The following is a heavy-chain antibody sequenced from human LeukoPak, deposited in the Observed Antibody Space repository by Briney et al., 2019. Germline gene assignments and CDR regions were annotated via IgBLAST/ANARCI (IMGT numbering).Heavy chain of an antibody. Sequence: GRSLRLSCAASGFTFSSYGMHWVRQAPGKGLEWVAAISYDGSNKYYADSVKGRFTISRDNSKNTLYLQMNSLRAEDTAVYYCAKSGEGIQLWLLLDYWGQGTLVTVSS. CDR2: ISYDGSNK. D-gene: IGHD5-18*01. CDR3: AKSGEGIQLWLLLDY. V-gene: IGHV3-30*18. CDR1: GFTFSSYG. J-gene: IGHJ4*02.